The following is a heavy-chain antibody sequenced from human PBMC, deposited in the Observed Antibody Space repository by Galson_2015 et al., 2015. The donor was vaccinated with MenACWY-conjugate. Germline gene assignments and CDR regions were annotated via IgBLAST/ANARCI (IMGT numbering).Heavy chain of an antibody. CDR3: AKERRVIAVGGPAEGVDR. J-gene: IGHJ1*01. V-gene: IGHV3-23*01. CDR1: GFAFANYA. CDR2: LTSAHATT. Sequence: SLRLSCAASGFAFANYAMSWVRQAPGKGPAWVASLTSAHATTYYADSVKGRFTISRDNSKDTLFLQMNSLSVDDTAVYYCAKERRVIAVGGPAEGVDRWGQGTMVAVPS. D-gene: IGHD2-15*01.